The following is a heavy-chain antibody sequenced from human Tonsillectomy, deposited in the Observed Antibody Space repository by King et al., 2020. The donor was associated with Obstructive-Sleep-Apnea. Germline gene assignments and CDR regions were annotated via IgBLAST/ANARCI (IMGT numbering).Heavy chain of an antibody. D-gene: IGHD1-14*01. CDR3: LHRGGLASNRPVYFDH. CDR1: GFTFSDYW. Sequence: VQLVESGGNLVQPGGSLRLSCVASGFTFSDYWRSWVRPAPGKGPEWVANIRQEGGEKNNLDLLRGRFTISRDNAQKSLYWQMNSLRAEDTAVYYCLHRGGLASNRPVYFDHWGLGALVTVSS. V-gene: IGHV3-7*03. J-gene: IGHJ4*02. CDR2: IRQEGGEK.